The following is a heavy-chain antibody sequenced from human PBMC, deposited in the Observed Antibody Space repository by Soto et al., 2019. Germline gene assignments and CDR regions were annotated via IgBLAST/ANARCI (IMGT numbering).Heavy chain of an antibody. V-gene: IGHV3-23*01. CDR3: AKDSAYSSGWYVYFDY. Sequence: GGSLRLSCAASGFTFSSYAMSWVRQAPGKGLEWVSAISGSGGSTYYADSVKGRFTISRDNSKNTLYLQMNSLRAEDTAVYYCAKDSAYSSGWYVYFDYWGQGTLVTVSS. CDR2: ISGSGGST. D-gene: IGHD6-19*01. CDR1: GFTFSSYA. J-gene: IGHJ4*02.